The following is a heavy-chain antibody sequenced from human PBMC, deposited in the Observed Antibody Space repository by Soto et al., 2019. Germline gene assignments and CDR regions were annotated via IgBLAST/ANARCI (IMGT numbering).Heavy chain of an antibody. V-gene: IGHV3-30-3*01. D-gene: IGHD1-26*01. CDR2: ISYDGNNE. CDR1: GFTFSAYT. Sequence: QVQLVESGGGVVQPGRSLRLSCAASGFTFSAYTMHWVRQPPGKGLEWVAVISYDGNNERYTDPVKGRFTVSRDNSKSTLYLQMSSLKSDDTAVYYCARDGYSGRSDGFDIWGQGTMVTVSS. J-gene: IGHJ3*02. CDR3: ARDGYSGRSDGFDI.